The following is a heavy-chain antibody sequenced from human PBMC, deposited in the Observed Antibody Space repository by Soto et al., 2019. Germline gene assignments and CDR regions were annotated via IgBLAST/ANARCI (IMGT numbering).Heavy chain of an antibody. Sequence: KRAPASVKVSCKASGYTFNSYDINWVRQATGQGLELMGWMXPNSGNTGYAQKFQGRVTMTRNTSITTAYMELSSLRPEDTAVYYCSTAAYDAFDIWGQGTMVTVSS. CDR2: MXPNSGNT. J-gene: IGHJ3*02. V-gene: IGHV1-8*01. D-gene: IGHD2-15*01. CDR3: STAAYDAFDI. CDR1: GYTFNSYD.